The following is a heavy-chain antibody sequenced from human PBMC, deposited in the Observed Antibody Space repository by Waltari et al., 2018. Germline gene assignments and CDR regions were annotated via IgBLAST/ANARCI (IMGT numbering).Heavy chain of an antibody. D-gene: IGHD6-19*01. CDR3: AKDSRGYSGWVDY. V-gene: IGHV3-43D*03. CDR2: ISWEGSTT. Sequence: EVQLVESGGVVVQPGGSLRLSCAASGFTFDDYAMHWVRQAPGKVLEWFFLISWEGSTTSYADSVKGRFTISRDNSKNSLYLQMNSLRAEDNALYYCAKDSRGYSGWVDYWGQGTLVTVSS. CDR1: GFTFDDYA. J-gene: IGHJ4*02.